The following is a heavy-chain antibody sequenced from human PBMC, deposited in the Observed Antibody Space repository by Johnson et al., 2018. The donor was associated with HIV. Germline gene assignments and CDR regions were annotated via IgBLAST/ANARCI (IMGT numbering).Heavy chain of an antibody. V-gene: IGHV3-30*18. CDR2: ISYDGGNK. CDR3: AKNFRGGIVAAGDAFDI. D-gene: IGHD6-13*01. Sequence: QVLLVESGGGVVQPGRSLRLSCAASGFTFSSYGMHWVRQAPGKGLEWVAVISYDGGNKYYGDSVKGRFTISRDKSKNTLYLQMNSLRAEDTAMYYCAKNFRGGIVAAGDAFDIWGQGTMVTVSS. J-gene: IGHJ3*02. CDR1: GFTFSSYG.